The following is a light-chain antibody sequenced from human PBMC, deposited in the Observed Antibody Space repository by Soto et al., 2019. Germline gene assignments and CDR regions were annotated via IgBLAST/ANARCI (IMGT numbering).Light chain of an antibody. CDR1: QSISSW. J-gene: IGKJ1*01. CDR2: KAS. Sequence: DIQMTQSPSTLSASVGDRVTISCRASQSISSWLAWYQQKPGKAPKLLIYKASSLESGVPSRFSGSGSGTEFTLTISSLQPDDFATYYCQQYNSYWWTFGQGTKVE. CDR3: QQYNSYWWT. V-gene: IGKV1-5*03.